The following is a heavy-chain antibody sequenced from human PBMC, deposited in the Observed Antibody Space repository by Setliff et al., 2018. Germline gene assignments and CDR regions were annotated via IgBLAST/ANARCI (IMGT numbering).Heavy chain of an antibody. V-gene: IGHV1-46*03. CDR1: GYIFTSYY. CDR3: ARDRFYNSWSGTSITAPHDAFDI. D-gene: IGHD3-3*01. J-gene: IGHJ3*02. Sequence: GASVKVSCKASGYIFTSYYIHWVRQAPGQGLEWMGLFNPSGGTTKYAEKFQGRVTMTRDTSTSTVYLEVSSLRSEDTAVYFCARDRFYNSWSGTSITAPHDAFDIWGQGTMVTVSS. CDR2: FNPSGGTT.